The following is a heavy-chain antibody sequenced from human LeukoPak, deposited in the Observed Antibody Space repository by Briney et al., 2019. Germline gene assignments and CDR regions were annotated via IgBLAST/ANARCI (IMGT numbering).Heavy chain of an antibody. D-gene: IGHD3-3*01. V-gene: IGHV4-39*07. Sequence: SETLSLTCTVSGGSISSSSYYWGWIRQPPGKGLEWIGSIYYSGSTYYNPSLKSRVTMSVDTSKNQFSLKLSSVTAADTAVYYCARVHCGGAIFGVVTCMDWFDPWGQGTLVTVSS. CDR2: IYYSGST. CDR3: ARVHCGGAIFGVVTCMDWFDP. CDR1: GGSISSSSYY. J-gene: IGHJ5*02.